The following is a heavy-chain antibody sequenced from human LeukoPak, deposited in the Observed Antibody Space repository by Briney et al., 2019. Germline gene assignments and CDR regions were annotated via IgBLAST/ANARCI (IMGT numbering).Heavy chain of an antibody. CDR1: GGSISSYY. Sequence: SETLSLTCTVSGGSISSYYWSWIRQPPGKGLEWIGYIYYSGSTNYNPSLKSRVTISVDTSKNQFSLKLSSVTAADTAVYYCARGGYSSTRGRYYFDYWGQGTLVTVSS. D-gene: IGHD6-13*01. J-gene: IGHJ4*02. CDR2: IYYSGST. V-gene: IGHV4-59*01. CDR3: ARGGYSSTRGRYYFDY.